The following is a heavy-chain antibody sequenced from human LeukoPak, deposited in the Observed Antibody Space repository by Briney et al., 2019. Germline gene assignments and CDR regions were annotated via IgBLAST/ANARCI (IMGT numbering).Heavy chain of an antibody. Sequence: GGSLRLSCAASGFTVSSNYMSWVRQAPGKGLEWVSVIYSGGSTYYADSVKGRFTISRDNSKNTLYLQMNSLRAKDTAVYYCARDIESYYGSGSYYYWGQGTLVTVSS. J-gene: IGHJ4*02. D-gene: IGHD3-10*01. V-gene: IGHV3-53*01. CDR1: GFTVSSNY. CDR2: IYSGGST. CDR3: ARDIESYYGSGSYYY.